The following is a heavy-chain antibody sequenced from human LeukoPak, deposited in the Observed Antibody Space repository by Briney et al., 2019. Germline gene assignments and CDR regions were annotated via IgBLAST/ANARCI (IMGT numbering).Heavy chain of an antibody. Sequence: GGSLRLSCAASGFTFSNYDMHWVRQAPGKGLEWVAVISYDGSNKYYGDSVKGRFTISRDNSKNTLYLQMNSLRAEDTAVYYCAKDLQNSGWYSAAFDIWGQGTMVTVSS. CDR3: AKDLQNSGWYSAAFDI. D-gene: IGHD6-19*01. CDR1: GFTFSNYD. V-gene: IGHV3-30*18. J-gene: IGHJ3*02. CDR2: ISYDGSNK.